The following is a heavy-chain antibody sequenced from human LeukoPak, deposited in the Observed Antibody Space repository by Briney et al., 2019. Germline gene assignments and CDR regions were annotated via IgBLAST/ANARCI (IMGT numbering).Heavy chain of an antibody. J-gene: IGHJ4*02. D-gene: IGHD1-26*01. CDR3: AIGGSPVGATNDY. CDR2: INHSGST. V-gene: IGHV4-34*01. CDR1: GGSFSGYY. Sequence: SETLSLTCAVYGGSFSGYYWSWIRQPPGKGLEWIGEINHSGSTNYNPSLKSRVTISVDTSKNQFSLKLSSVTAADTAVYYCAIGGSPVGATNDYWGQGTLVTVSS.